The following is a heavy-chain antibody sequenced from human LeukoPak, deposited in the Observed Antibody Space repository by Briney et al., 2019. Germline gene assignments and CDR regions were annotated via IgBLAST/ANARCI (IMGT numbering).Heavy chain of an antibody. J-gene: IGHJ4*02. CDR2: ISGSGGST. D-gene: IGHD1-14*01. CDR3: LITTSRVLAY. V-gene: IGHV3-23*01. CDR1: GFTFSSYA. Sequence: GGSLRLSCAASGFTFSSYAMSWVRQAPGKGLEWASAISGSGGSTYYADSVKGRFTISRDNSKNTLYLQMNSLRAEDTAVYYCLITTSRVLAYWGQGTLVTVSS.